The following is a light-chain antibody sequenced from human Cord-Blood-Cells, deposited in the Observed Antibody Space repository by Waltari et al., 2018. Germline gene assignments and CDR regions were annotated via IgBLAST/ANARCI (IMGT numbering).Light chain of an antibody. V-gene: IGKV3-20*01. J-gene: IGKJ2*01. CDR1: QSGSSSY. Sequence: EIVLTQSPGTLSLYPGERATLSCRASQSGSSSYLAWYQQKPGQAPRLLIYGASSRATGIPDRFSGSGSGTDFTFTISSLEPEDCAVYYCQQYGSSPRTFGQGTKLEIK. CDR2: GAS. CDR3: QQYGSSPRT.